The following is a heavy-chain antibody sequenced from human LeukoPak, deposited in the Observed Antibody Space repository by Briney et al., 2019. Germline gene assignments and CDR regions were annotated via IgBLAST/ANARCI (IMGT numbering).Heavy chain of an antibody. D-gene: IGHD2-21*01. J-gene: IGHJ4*02. CDR3: ATGVRAIPIYY. CDR2: ILPILGSA. CDR1: GGSFSSST. Sequence: SVTVSFKASGGSFSSSTLSWVRQAPGQGPEWMGGILPILGSATYAQKFQGRVTITTDESTNTAYMELRSLRSDDTAVFYCATGVRAIPIYYWGQGTLVTVSS. V-gene: IGHV1-69*16.